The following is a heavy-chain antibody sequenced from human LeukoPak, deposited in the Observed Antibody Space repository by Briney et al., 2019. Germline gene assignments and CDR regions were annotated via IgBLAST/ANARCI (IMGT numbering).Heavy chain of an antibody. CDR1: GYTFTGYY. J-gene: IGHJ5*02. Sequence: ASVKVSCKASGYTFTGYYMHWVRQAPEQGLEWMGRINPNSGGTNYAQKFQGRVTMTRDTSISTAYMELSRLRSDDTAVYYCARNGRYQLLNWFDPWGQGTLVTVSS. CDR3: ARNGRYQLLNWFDP. D-gene: IGHD2-2*01. CDR2: INPNSGGT. V-gene: IGHV1-2*06.